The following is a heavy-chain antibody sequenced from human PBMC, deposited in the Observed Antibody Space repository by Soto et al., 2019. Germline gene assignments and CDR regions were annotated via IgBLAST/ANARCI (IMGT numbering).Heavy chain of an antibody. CDR1: GGASSGYY. Sequence: NPSETLSLTCTVTGGASSGYYWTWIRQSDGEGLEWIGRIYSSGSTNYNPSLKSRVTISLDTSMNYFSLRLSSVTAADTAVYYCARGQRFSDWFDPWGQGTSVTVSS. V-gene: IGHV4-4*07. CDR2: IYSSGST. D-gene: IGHD3-3*01. J-gene: IGHJ5*02. CDR3: ARGQRFSDWFDP.